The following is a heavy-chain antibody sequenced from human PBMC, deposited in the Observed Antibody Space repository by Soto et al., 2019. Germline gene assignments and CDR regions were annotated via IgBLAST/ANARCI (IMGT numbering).Heavy chain of an antibody. J-gene: IGHJ4*02. CDR3: ARGLYNWNYYSDY. D-gene: IGHD1-7*01. CDR1: GGSISSYY. CDR2: IYYSGST. V-gene: IGHV4-59*08. Sequence: QVQLQESGPGLVKPSETLSLTCTVSGGSISSYYWSWIRQPPGKGLEWIGYIYYSGSTNYNPSLKSRVTISVDTSKNQFSLKLSSVTAADTAVYYCARGLYNWNYYSDYWGQGTLVTVSS.